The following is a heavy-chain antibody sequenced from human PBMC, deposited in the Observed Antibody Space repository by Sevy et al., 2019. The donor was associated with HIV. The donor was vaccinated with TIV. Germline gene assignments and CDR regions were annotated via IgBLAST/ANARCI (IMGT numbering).Heavy chain of an antibody. J-gene: IGHJ6*02. CDR3: AKDLLMVVGEGMDV. Sequence: GGSLRLSCAGSGFTFSSYAMNWVRQAPGKGLEWVSAISGNGGSTFYADSVKGRFSISRDNSKNTLYLQMNSLRAEDTAIYYCAKDLLMVVGEGMDVWGQGTTVTVSS. V-gene: IGHV3-23*01. CDR2: ISGNGGST. CDR1: GFTFSSYA. D-gene: IGHD3-22*01.